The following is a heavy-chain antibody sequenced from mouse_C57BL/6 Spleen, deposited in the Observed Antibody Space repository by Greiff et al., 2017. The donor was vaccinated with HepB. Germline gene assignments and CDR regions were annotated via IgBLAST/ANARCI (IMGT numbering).Heavy chain of an antibody. CDR2: IDPSDSYT. CDR3: ARLSSGYGDY. J-gene: IGHJ2*01. Sequence: VQLQQSGAELVMPGASVKLSCKASGYTFTSYWMHWVKQRPGQGLEWIGEIDPSDSYTNYNQKFKGKSTLTVDKSSSTAYMQLSSLTSEDSAVYYSARLSSGYGDYWGQGTTLTVSS. CDR1: GYTFTSYW. V-gene: IGHV1-69*01. D-gene: IGHD3-2*02.